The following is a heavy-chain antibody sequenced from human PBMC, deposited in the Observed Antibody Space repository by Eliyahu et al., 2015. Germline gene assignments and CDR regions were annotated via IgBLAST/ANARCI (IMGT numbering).Heavy chain of an antibody. CDR1: GGSISSYY. CDR2: IYYSGST. V-gene: IGHV4-59*01. CDR3: ARDSSGYYADY. Sequence: QVQLQESGPGLVKPSETLSLTCTVSGGSISSYYWSWIRQPPGKGLEWIGYIYYSGSTNYNPSLKSRVTISVDTSKNQFSLKLSSVTAADTAVYYCARDSSGYYADYWGQGTLVTVSS. D-gene: IGHD3-22*01. J-gene: IGHJ4*02.